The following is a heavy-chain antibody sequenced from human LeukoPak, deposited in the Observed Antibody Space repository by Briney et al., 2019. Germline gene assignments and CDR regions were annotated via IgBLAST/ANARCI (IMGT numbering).Heavy chain of an antibody. CDR1: GGTFSSYA. CDR2: IIPIFGTA. CDR3: ARDSPMILSEYNWFDP. J-gene: IGHJ5*02. D-gene: IGHD3-22*01. V-gene: IGHV1-69*05. Sequence: GASVKVSCKASGGTFSSYAISWVRQAPGQGLEWMGGIIPIFGTANYAQKLQGRVTMTTDTSTSTAYMELRSLRSDDTAVYYCARDSPMILSEYNWFDPWGQGTLVTVSS.